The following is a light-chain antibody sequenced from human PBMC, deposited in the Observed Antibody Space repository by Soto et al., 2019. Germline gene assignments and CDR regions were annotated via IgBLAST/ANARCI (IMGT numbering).Light chain of an antibody. CDR1: QVIGNY. Sequence: DIKMNQSPSSLSASIIDIVTITFLASQVIGNYLAWYQQKPGKVPKLLIYGAYTLQSGVPSRFSGSGSGTDFTLTISSLQPEDVAIYYCQKYNSGLITFGQGTLLEI. CDR2: GAY. V-gene: IGKV1-27*01. CDR3: QKYNSGLIT. J-gene: IGKJ5*01.